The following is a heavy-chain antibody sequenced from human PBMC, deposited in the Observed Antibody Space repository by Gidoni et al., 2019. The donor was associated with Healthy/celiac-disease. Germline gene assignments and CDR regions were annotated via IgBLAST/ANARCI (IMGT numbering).Heavy chain of an antibody. J-gene: IGHJ4*02. D-gene: IGHD4-4*01. CDR3: ARDNTVSLFQEGNYFDY. V-gene: IGHV1-2*02. CDR2: INPNSGGT. Sequence: QVQLVQSGAEVKKPGASVKVSCKASGYTFTGYYMHWVRQAPGQGLEWMGWINPNSGGTNYAQKFQGRVTMTRDTSISTAYMELSRLRSDDTAVYYCARDNTVSLFQEGNYFDYWGQGTLVTVSS. CDR1: GYTFTGYY.